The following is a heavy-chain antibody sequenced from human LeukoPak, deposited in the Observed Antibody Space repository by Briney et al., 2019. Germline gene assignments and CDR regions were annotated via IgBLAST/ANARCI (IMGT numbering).Heavy chain of an antibody. Sequence: SETLSLTCAVYGGSFSGYYWSWIRQPPGKGLEWIGEINHSGSTNYNPSLKSRVTISLDTSKNQFSLKLTSVTAADTAVYYCARVNGDARNKSDYWGQGTLVTVSS. CDR2: INHSGST. D-gene: IGHD5-24*01. CDR3: ARVNGDARNKSDY. CDR1: GGSFSGYY. J-gene: IGHJ4*02. V-gene: IGHV4-34*01.